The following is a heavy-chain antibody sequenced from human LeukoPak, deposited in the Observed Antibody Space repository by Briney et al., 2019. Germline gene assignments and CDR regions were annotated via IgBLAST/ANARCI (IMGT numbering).Heavy chain of an antibody. D-gene: IGHD3-9*01. CDR1: GGSISSSNW. V-gene: IGHV4-4*02. Sequence: SGTLSLTCAVSGGSISSSNWWSWVRQPPGKGLEWIGRIYTSGSTNYNPSLKSRVTISVDTSKNQFSLKLSSVTAADTAVYYCARGLVTTFDYWGQGTLVTVSS. J-gene: IGHJ4*02. CDR2: IYTSGST. CDR3: ARGLVTTFDY.